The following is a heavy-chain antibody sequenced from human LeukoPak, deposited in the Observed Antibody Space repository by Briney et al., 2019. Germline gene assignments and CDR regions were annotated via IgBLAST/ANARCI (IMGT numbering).Heavy chain of an antibody. Sequence: AATLPLTCLVAGCSISSYYWSWIRQPPAKGLEGIGYIYYSGSTNYNSSLTSRVTISVDTSKNQFSLRLSSVTAAATAAYYCARIGDTGGYFNYWGQGTLVTVSS. D-gene: IGHD2-8*02. CDR3: ARIGDTGGYFNY. V-gene: IGHV4-59*01. J-gene: IGHJ4*02. CDR2: IYYSGST. CDR1: GCSISSYY.